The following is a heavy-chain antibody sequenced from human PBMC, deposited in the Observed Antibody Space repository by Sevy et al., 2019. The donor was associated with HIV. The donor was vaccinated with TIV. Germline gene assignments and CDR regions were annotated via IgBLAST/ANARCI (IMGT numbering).Heavy chain of an antibody. CDR3: ARERKMYDSSGYYFHFDY. CDR2: ISRSSSTI. D-gene: IGHD3-22*01. Sequence: GGSLRLSCAASGFTFSSYSMNWVRQAPGKGLEWVSYISRSSSTIYYADSVKGRFTISRDNAKNSLYPQMNSLRDEDTAAYYCARERKMYDSSGYYFHFDYWGQGTLVTVSS. V-gene: IGHV3-48*02. CDR1: GFTFSSYS. J-gene: IGHJ4*02.